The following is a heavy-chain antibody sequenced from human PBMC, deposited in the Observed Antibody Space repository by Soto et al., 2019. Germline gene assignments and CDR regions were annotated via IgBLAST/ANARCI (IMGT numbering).Heavy chain of an antibody. CDR1: GFTFSSYA. V-gene: IGHV3-23*02. CDR2: ISGSGGST. D-gene: IGHD2-2*01. Sequence: EVQLLESGGGLVQPGGSLRLSCAASGFTFSSYAMSWVRQAPGKGLEWVSAISGSGGSTYYNPSLKSRVTISVDTSKNQFSLKLSSVTAADTAVYYCARVGDCSSTSCPNDAFDIWGQGTMVTVSS. J-gene: IGHJ3*02. CDR3: ARVGDCSSTSCPNDAFDI.